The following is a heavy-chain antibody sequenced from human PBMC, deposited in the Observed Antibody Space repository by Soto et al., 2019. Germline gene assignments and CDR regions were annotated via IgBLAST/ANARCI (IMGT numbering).Heavy chain of an antibody. CDR2: ISSSSSSI. CDR3: ARPRPGFYFDS. Sequence: EVQLVESGGGLVQPGGSLRLSCAVSGFTFSNYAMSWVRQAPGKGLEWLSYISSSSSSIYYADSVKGRLTISRDSAKNSLYLQMNGLRAEDTAVYFCARPRPGFYFDSWGQGTLVTVSS. D-gene: IGHD5-12*01. V-gene: IGHV3-48*01. CDR1: GFTFSNYA. J-gene: IGHJ4*02.